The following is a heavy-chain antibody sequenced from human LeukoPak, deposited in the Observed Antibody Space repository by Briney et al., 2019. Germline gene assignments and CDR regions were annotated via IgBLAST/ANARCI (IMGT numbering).Heavy chain of an antibody. CDR2: IGVSGTT. CDR3: ARVRGPSLKTCYMDV. D-gene: IGHD3-10*01. J-gene: IGHJ6*03. V-gene: IGHV3-23*01. CDR1: GFSFSSFA. Sequence: SGGSLGLSCAASGFSFSSFAMSWVRQAPGKGLEWVSAIGVSGTTYYADSVKGRFTISRDSSKNTVYLQMNGLRDEDTAVYYCARVRGPSLKTCYMDVWGTGTTVTVSS.